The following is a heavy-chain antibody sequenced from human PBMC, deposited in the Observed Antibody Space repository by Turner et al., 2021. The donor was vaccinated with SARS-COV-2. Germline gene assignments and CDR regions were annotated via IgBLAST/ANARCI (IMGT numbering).Heavy chain of an antibody. D-gene: IGHD1-26*01. CDR2: ISRSGSTI. J-gene: IGHJ4*02. Sequence: EVQLVESGGGLVQPGGSLRLSCAASGFTFSSYAMNWVRQAPGKGLEWVSYISRSGSTIYYADSVKGRFTISRDNAKNSLYLQMNSLRAEDTAVYYCARAGVGATYYFDYWGQGTLVTVSS. CDR1: GFTFSSYA. V-gene: IGHV3-48*03. CDR3: ARAGVGATYYFDY.